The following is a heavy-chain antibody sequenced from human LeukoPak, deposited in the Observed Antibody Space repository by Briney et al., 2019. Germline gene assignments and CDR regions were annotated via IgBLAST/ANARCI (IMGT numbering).Heavy chain of an antibody. Sequence: SGTLSLTCTVSGGSISSSSYYWGWIRQPPGKGLEWIGSIYYSGSTYYNPSLKSRVTISVDTSKNQFSLKLSSVTAADTAVYYCASYDYVWGGSDHWGQGTLVTVSS. D-gene: IGHD3-16*01. V-gene: IGHV4-39*01. CDR1: GGSISSSSYY. CDR3: ASYDYVWGGSDH. CDR2: IYYSGST. J-gene: IGHJ5*02.